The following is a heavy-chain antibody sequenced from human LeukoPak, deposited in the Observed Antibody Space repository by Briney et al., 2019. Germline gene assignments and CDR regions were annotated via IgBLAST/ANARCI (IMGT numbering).Heavy chain of an antibody. J-gene: IGHJ4*02. Sequence: SETLSLTCAVYGGSFSGYYWSWIRQPPGKGLEWIGEINHSGSTNYNPSLKSRVTISVDTSKNQFSLKLSSVTAADTAVYYCARAGGYSGYDRTPIDYWGQGTLVTVSS. D-gene: IGHD5-12*01. CDR3: ARAGGYSGYDRTPIDY. V-gene: IGHV4-34*01. CDR1: GGSFSGYY. CDR2: INHSGST.